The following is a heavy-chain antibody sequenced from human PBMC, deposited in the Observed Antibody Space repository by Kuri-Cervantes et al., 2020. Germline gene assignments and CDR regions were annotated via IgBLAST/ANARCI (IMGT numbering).Heavy chain of an antibody. CDR3: ARLRGGYDFDY. CDR1: GFTFSSYA. D-gene: IGHD3-22*01. CDR2: ISYDGNDK. Sequence: GGSLRLSCAASGFTFSSYAMHWVRQAPGKGLEWVAVISYDGNDKYSTDSVKGRFTISRDNAKNSLFLQMHSPRVEDTAIYYCARLRGGYDFDYWGQGTLVTVSS. V-gene: IGHV3-30*03. J-gene: IGHJ4*02.